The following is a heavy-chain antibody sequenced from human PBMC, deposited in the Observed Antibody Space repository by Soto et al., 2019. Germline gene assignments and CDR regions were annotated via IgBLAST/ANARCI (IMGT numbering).Heavy chain of an antibody. Sequence: SLRLSCAASGFTFSSYGMHWVRQAPGKGLEWVAVISYDGSNKYYADSVKGRFTISRDNSKNTLYLQMNSLRAEDTAVYYCAKDRSGLTYYDILTGYYGRNGYFDYWGQGTLVTVSS. CDR1: GFTFSSYG. CDR2: ISYDGSNK. V-gene: IGHV3-30*18. D-gene: IGHD3-9*01. CDR3: AKDRSGLTYYDILTGYYGRNGYFDY. J-gene: IGHJ4*02.